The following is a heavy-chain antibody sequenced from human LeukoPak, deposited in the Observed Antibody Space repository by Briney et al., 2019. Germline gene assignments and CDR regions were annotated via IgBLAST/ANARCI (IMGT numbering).Heavy chain of an antibody. CDR3: ASRWANSAWYGDY. CDR2: ISPRDTSI. CDR1: GYSFTMYW. Sequence: GESLKISCQASGYSFTMYWIGWVRQMPGKGLEWMGIISPRDTSIKYNPSFQGQATISVDTSLNTAYLQWSSLKASDSTMYYCASRWANSAWYGDYWGHGTLVTVSS. J-gene: IGHJ4*01. D-gene: IGHD6-19*01. V-gene: IGHV5-51*01.